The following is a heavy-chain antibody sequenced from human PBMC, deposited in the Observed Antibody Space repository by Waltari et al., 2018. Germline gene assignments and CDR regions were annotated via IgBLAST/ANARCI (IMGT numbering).Heavy chain of an antibody. CDR1: GDSIYTNHW. Sequence: QVQLQESGPGLVKPSGTLSLTCVVSGDSIYTNHWWSWVRQAPGKGLEWIGQSYGSGSTIYNPSVKSRVTISADNSKNQFSLTLKSVTAADTALYFCARGLSQYGATTGFDYWGQGTRVSVSS. CDR3: ARGLSQYGATTGFDY. J-gene: IGHJ4*02. CDR2: SYGSGST. V-gene: IGHV4-4*02. D-gene: IGHD3-9*01.